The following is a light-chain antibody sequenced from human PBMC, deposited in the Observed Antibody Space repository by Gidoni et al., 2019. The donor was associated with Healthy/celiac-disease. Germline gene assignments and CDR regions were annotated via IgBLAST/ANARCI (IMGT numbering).Light chain of an antibody. Sequence: EIVLTQSPATLSLSPGERATLSCRASQSVSSYLAWYQQKPGQAPRLLIYDASNRAPGIPARFSGSGPGTDFTLTISSLEPEDFAVYYCQQRSNWPFTFGGGTKVEIK. CDR3: QQRSNWPFT. V-gene: IGKV3D-11*02. CDR2: DAS. CDR1: QSVSSY. J-gene: IGKJ4*01.